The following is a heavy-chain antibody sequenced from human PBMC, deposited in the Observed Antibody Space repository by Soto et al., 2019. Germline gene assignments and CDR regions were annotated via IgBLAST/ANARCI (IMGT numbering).Heavy chain of an antibody. Sequence: ASVKVSCKASGYTFTSYGISWVRQAPGQGLEWMGWINAHNGNTKYAQKLQGRVTMTTDTSTSTAYMELRSLRAEDAAVYYCARDLGRDTNQHWGQGTLVTVS. V-gene: IGHV1-18*01. CDR3: ARDLGRDTNQH. D-gene: IGHD2-21*02. CDR1: GYTFTSYG. CDR2: INAHNGNT. J-gene: IGHJ1*01.